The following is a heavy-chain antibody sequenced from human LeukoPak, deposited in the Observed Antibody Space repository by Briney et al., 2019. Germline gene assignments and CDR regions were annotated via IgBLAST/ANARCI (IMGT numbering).Heavy chain of an antibody. J-gene: IGHJ4*02. D-gene: IGHD5-18*01. V-gene: IGHV4-34*01. CDR2: INHSGST. CDR1: GGSFSGYY. Sequence: SETLSLTCAVYGGSFSGYYWSWIRQPPGKGLEWIGEINHSGSTNYNPSLKSRVTISVDTSKNQFSLKLSSVTAADTAVYYCARGPLYSYGYRSTSHYFDYWGQGTLVTVSS. CDR3: ARGPLYSYGYRSTSHYFDY.